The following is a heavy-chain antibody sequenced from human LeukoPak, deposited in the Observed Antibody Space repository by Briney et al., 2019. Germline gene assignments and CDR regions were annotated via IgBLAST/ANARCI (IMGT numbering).Heavy chain of an antibody. CDR1: GGSISSASNY. CDR3: ARSTDGTTSSGWYVDY. D-gene: IGHD6-19*01. V-gene: IGHV4-39*01. Sequence: SETLSLTCAVSGGSISSASNYWGWIRQPPGKGLEWIGTIYYSGSTHYNPSLKSRVTISIDTSKNQFSLRLSSVTAADTAVFYCARSTDGTTSSGWYVDYWGQGTLVTVSS. CDR2: IYYSGST. J-gene: IGHJ4*02.